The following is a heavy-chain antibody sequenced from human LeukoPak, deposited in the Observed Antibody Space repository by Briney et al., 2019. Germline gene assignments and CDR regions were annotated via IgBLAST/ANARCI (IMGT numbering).Heavy chain of an antibody. V-gene: IGHV3-23*01. CDR1: GFTVTNYA. CDR2: IIKSGHNT. CDR3: AKGTLAYCGGGRCYPFDS. D-gene: IGHD2-21*01. J-gene: IGHJ4*02. Sequence: GGSLRLSCAASGFTVTNYATSCVRQPPGNLLECVSSIIKSGHNTVYADSVNGSSSLSRDKSKNTVYQKMNSLRAEDTAVYYCAKGTLAYCGGGRCYPFDSWGRGTLVTVSS.